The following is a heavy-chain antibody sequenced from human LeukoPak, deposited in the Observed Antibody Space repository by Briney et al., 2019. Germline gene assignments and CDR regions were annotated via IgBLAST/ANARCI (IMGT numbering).Heavy chain of an antibody. CDR3: ARGQYSAFDI. Sequence: SQTLSLTCAVSGDSVSSKIFGWNWIRQSPSRGLEWLGRTYRGSSYYAPSMKSRITIRPDTSKNQFSLQLNSMTPEDTAVYYCARGQYSAFDIWGQGILVTVFS. V-gene: IGHV6-1*01. J-gene: IGHJ3*02. D-gene: IGHD2/OR15-2a*01. CDR1: GDSVSSKIFG. CDR2: TYRGSS.